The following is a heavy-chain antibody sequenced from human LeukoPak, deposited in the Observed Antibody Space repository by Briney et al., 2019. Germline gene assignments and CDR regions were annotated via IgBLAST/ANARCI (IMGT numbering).Heavy chain of an antibody. CDR2: ISGSGGST. D-gene: IGHD1-1*01. J-gene: IGHJ4*02. V-gene: IGHV3-23*01. Sequence: GGSLRLSCAASGFTFSSYAMSWVRQTPGKGLEWVSAISGSGGSTSYAESVKGRFTLSRDDSRNTVYLEMNNLRVEDTAVYYCAKANWVSNADAVWWGQGTLVTVSS. CDR1: GFTFSSYA. CDR3: AKANWVSNADAVW.